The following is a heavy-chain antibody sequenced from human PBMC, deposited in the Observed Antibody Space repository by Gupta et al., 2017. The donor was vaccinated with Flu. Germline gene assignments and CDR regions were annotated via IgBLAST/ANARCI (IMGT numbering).Heavy chain of an antibody. J-gene: IGHJ4*02. CDR2: ISASTGDT. CDR3: ARDYRTYFYSSGLYNYFDY. Sequence: QVQLAQSGLEVKKPGDSVKVSCKASGYTFSNYGMSWLRQAPGQGLEWMGWISASTGDTRYGQDFQGRIRMTTDTPSKTVYMELQSLISDDTATYYCARDYRTYFYSSGLYNYFDYWGQGTLVTVSS. D-gene: IGHD3-9*01. V-gene: IGHV1-18*01. CDR1: GYTFSNYG.